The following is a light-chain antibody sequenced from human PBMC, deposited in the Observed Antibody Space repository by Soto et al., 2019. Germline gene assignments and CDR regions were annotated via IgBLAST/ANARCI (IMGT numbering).Light chain of an antibody. V-gene: IGKV3-15*01. CDR1: QSVSNN. J-gene: IGKJ1*01. Sequence: ILMTQSPATLSVSPGERATLSCRASQSVSNNLAWYQQKPGQAPRLLIYDASTRAPGIPARFSGSGSGTDFTLTISGLQSEDFAVYYCQQYNNWTPWTFGQGTKVAIK. CDR2: DAS. CDR3: QQYNNWTPWT.